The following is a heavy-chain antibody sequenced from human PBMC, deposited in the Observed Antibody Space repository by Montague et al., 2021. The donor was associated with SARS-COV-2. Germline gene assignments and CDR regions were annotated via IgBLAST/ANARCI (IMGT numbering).Heavy chain of an antibody. D-gene: IGHD5-18*01. CDR2: INHSGST. Sequence: SETLSLTCVVYGGSFSGYYWSWIRQPPGKGLEWIGEINHSGSTNYNPSLKSRVTISVDTSKTQFSLRLNPVTAADTAVYYCARGGGYSYGALDYWGQGTLVTASS. CDR1: GGSFSGYY. CDR3: ARGGGYSYGALDY. J-gene: IGHJ4*02. V-gene: IGHV4-34*01.